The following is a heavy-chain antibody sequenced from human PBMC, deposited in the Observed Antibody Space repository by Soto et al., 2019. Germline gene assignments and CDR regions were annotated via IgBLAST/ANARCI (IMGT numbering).Heavy chain of an antibody. CDR2: ISSNGGST. CDR3: ARGYGWGLFDI. J-gene: IGHJ3*02. Sequence: GRSLTPSCAASAFTFTSYATHWVRQAPGKGLEYVSAISSNGGSTYYANSVKGRFTISRDNSKNTLYLQMGSLRAEDMAVYYCARGYGWGLFDIWGQGTMVTXSS. V-gene: IGHV3-64*01. D-gene: IGHD3-10*01. CDR1: AFTFTSYA.